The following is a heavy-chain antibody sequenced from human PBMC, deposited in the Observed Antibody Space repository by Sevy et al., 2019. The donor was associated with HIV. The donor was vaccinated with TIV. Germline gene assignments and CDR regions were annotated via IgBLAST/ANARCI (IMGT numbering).Heavy chain of an antibody. D-gene: IGHD6-6*01. J-gene: IGHJ4*02. CDR2: ISSNGGST. Sequence: GGSLRLSCSASGFTFSSYAMHWVRQAPGKGLEYVSAISSNGGSTYYADSVKGRFTISRDNSKNTLYLQMSSLRAEDTAVYYCVKESYRLVRFFDYWGQGTLLTVSS. CDR1: GFTFSSYA. CDR3: VKESYRLVRFFDY. V-gene: IGHV3-64D*06.